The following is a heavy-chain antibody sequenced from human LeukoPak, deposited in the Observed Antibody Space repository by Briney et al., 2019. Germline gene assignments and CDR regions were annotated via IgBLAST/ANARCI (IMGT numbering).Heavy chain of an antibody. D-gene: IGHD2-2*01. CDR2: ISSTGGST. J-gene: IGHJ5*02. CDR1: GFTFSSYA. Sequence: PGGSLRLSCAASGFTFSSYAMHWVRQAPGKGLEYVSAISSTGGSTYYANSVKGRFTISRDNSKNTLDLQMGSLRAEDMAVYYCARGSSTSCYANWFDPWGQGTLVTVSS. CDR3: ARGSSTSCYANWFDP. V-gene: IGHV3-64*01.